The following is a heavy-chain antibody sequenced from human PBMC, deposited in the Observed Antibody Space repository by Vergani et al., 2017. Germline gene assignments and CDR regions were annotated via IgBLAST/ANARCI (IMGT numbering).Heavy chain of an antibody. Sequence: QVQLVESGGGVVQPGRSLRLSCAASGFTFSCYGMHWVRQAPGKGLEWVAVISYDGSNKYYADSVKGRFTISRDNSKNTLYLQMNSLRAEDTAVYYCAKAKYSSGWGKYYFDYWGQGTLVTVSS. V-gene: IGHV3-30*18. CDR2: ISYDGSNK. D-gene: IGHD6-19*01. CDR3: AKAKYSSGWGKYYFDY. CDR1: GFTFSCYG. J-gene: IGHJ4*02.